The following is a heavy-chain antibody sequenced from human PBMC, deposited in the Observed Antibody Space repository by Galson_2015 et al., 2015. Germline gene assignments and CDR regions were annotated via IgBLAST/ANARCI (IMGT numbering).Heavy chain of an antibody. Sequence: SLRLSCAASGFSFSRYWVHWVRQAPGKGLVWVSRINSDESSTSYADSVKGRFTISRDNAKNTLYLQMSSLRAEDTAVYYCARDGAGGYCSSTSCYAENAFDIWGQGTMITVSS. D-gene: IGHD2-2*01. V-gene: IGHV3-74*01. CDR3: ARDGAGGYCSSTSCYAENAFDI. CDR1: GFSFSRYW. J-gene: IGHJ3*02. CDR2: INSDESST.